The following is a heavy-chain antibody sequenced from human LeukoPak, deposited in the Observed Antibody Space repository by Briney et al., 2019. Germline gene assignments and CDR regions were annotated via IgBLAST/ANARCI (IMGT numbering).Heavy chain of an antibody. CDR1: GYTFTGYY. CDR2: INHSGGST. D-gene: IGHD3-22*01. CDR3: ARVKPNYYDSSAYGTFDI. V-gene: IGHV1-46*01. J-gene: IGHJ3*02. Sequence: ASVKVSCKASGYTFTGYYMHWVRQAPGQGLEWMGIINHSGGSTSYAQKFQGRVTMTRDTSTSTVYMELSSLRSEDTAVYYCARVKPNYYDSSAYGTFDIWGQGTMATVSS.